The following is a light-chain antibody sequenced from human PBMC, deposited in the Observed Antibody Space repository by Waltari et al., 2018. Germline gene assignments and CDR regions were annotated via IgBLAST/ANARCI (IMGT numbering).Light chain of an antibody. V-gene: IGKV4-1*01. CDR2: WAS. CDR3: HQYSATPLT. CDR1: QSVLDTSNNKNF. J-gene: IGKJ4*01. Sequence: DIVLTQSPAALAVSLGERATINCKSSQSVLDTSNNKNFISWYQQRPGQPPTLLVYWASIRQSGIPDRFTGSGSGTDFTLTISNFQAEDVAVYYCHQYSATPLTFGGGTKVEMK.